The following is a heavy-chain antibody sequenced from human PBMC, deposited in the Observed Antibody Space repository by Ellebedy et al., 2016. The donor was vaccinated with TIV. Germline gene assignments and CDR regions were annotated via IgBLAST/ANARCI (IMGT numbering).Heavy chain of an antibody. CDR1: GYSFTSQW. V-gene: IGHV5-51*01. CDR3: VCTPGYSGYDYGWFDP. Sequence: GESLKISCKSSGYSFTSQWIGWVRQTPGKGLEWMGIIYPGDSEARYSPSFQGQVTISVDKSISTAYLQWSSLEASDTATYSCVCTPGYSGYDYGWFDPWGQGTLVTVSS. D-gene: IGHD5-12*01. CDR2: IYPGDSEA. J-gene: IGHJ5*02.